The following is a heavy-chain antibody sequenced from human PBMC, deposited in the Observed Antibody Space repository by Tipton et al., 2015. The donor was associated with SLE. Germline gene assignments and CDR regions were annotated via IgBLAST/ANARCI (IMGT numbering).Heavy chain of an antibody. J-gene: IGHJ4*02. CDR2: IRYDGSNK. V-gene: IGHV3-30*02. CDR1: GFTFDDYG. D-gene: IGHD6-13*01. CDR3: AKVREYSSSWYNYFDY. Sequence: SLRLSCAASGFTFDDYGMSWVRQAPGKGLEWVAFIRYDGSNKYYADSVKGRFTISRDNSKNTPYLQMNSLRAEDTAVYYCAKVREYSSSWYNYFDYWGQGTLVTVSS.